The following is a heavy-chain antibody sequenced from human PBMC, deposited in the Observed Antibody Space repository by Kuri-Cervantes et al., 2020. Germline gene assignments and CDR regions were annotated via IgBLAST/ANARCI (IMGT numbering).Heavy chain of an antibody. V-gene: IGHV1-8*01. CDR1: GYTFTSYD. CDR2: MNPNSGNT. Sequence: ASVKVSCKASGYTFTSYDIYWVRQATGQGLEWMGWMNPNSGNTANAQKFQARLIMTRDSSISTAYMELSSLRSEDTAVYYCARFIAAAGNPGENWGQGTLVTVSS. J-gene: IGHJ4*02. CDR3: ARFIAAAGNPGEN. D-gene: IGHD6-13*01.